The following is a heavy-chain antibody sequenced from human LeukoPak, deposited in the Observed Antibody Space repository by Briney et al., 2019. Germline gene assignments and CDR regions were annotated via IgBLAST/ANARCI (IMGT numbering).Heavy chain of an antibody. Sequence: PGGSLRLSCAVSGFTLSSYEMNWVRQAPGKGLEWVSHLSSSGSSIYYADSVMGRFTISRDNAKNSLYLQMNSLRAEDTAVYYCARGGYERSLANWGQGTLVTVSS. V-gene: IGHV3-48*03. CDR1: GFTLSSYE. D-gene: IGHD5-12*01. J-gene: IGHJ4*02. CDR3: ARGGYERSLAN. CDR2: LSSSGSSI.